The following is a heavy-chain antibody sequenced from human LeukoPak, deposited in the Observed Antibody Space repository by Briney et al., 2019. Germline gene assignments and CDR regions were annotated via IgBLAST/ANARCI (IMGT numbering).Heavy chain of an antibody. CDR3: ARDSGGLVLVVAATQPRYHCGMDV. Sequence: GGSLRLSCAASGFTFSSYSMNWVRQAPGKGLEWVSSISSSSSYIYYADSVKGRFTISRDNAKNSLYLLMNSLRAEDTAVYYCARDSGGLVLVVAATQPRYHCGMDVWGQGTTVTVSS. D-gene: IGHD2-15*01. V-gene: IGHV3-21*01. CDR1: GFTFSSYS. CDR2: ISSSSSYI. J-gene: IGHJ6*02.